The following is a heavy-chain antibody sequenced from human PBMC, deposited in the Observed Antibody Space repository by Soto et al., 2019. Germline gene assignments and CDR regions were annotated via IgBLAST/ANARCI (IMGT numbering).Heavy chain of an antibody. Sequence: ASVKVSCKASGYTFTRYGISWVRQAPGQGLEWMGWISGYNGDTNYAQKFQGRVSMTIDTSTTTAYMELRSLTSDDMAVYYCAKNGQPPYYYYGLDVWG. CDR3: AKNGQPPYYYYGLDV. J-gene: IGHJ6*02. CDR2: ISGYNGDT. D-gene: IGHD2-8*01. CDR1: GYTFTRYG. V-gene: IGHV1-18*03.